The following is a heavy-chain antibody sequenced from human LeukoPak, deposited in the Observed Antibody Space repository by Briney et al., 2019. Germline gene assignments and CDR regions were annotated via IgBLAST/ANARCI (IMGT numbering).Heavy chain of an antibody. Sequence: GGSLRLSCAASGFTFSSYWMSWVRQAPGKGLEWVANIKQDGSEKYYVDSVKGRFTISRDNAKNSLYLQMNSLKTEDTAVYYCTRNSRDGYLRPDDYWGQGTLVTVSS. J-gene: IGHJ4*02. CDR3: TRNSRDGYLRPDDY. D-gene: IGHD5-24*01. V-gene: IGHV3-7*03. CDR1: GFTFSSYW. CDR2: IKQDGSEK.